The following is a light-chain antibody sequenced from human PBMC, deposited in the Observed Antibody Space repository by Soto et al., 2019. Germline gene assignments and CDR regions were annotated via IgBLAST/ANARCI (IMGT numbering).Light chain of an antibody. J-gene: IGKJ5*01. V-gene: IGKV3-11*01. Sequence: EFVLTQSPATLSLSPGKRATLSCRASQSVSNFLAWYQQKPGQAPRLLIYDTSNRATGIPARFGGSGSGTDFTLTINNLQPEDFAVYYCQQRSNWPITFGQGTRLEIK. CDR2: DTS. CDR3: QQRSNWPIT. CDR1: QSVSNF.